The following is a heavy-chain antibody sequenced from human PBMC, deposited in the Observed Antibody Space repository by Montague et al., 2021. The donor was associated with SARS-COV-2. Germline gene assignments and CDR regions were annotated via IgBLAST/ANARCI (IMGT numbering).Heavy chain of an antibody. CDR1: AGSINNHY. CDR2: VYFSGTA. Sequence: SETLSLTSTVSAGSINNHYWSWIRQTPGKELEWIAYVYFSGTASYNPSLKSRVTISVDTSRNQFSLQLTSVTAADTAVYYCARRPSSGWSFDYWGQGTQVSVSS. V-gene: IGHV4-59*08. CDR3: ARRPSSGWSFDY. J-gene: IGHJ4*02. D-gene: IGHD6-19*01.